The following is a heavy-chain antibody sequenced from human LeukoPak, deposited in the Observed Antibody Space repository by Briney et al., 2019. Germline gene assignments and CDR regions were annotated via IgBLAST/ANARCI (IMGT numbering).Heavy chain of an antibody. V-gene: IGHV4-4*07. CDR1: AVSISLYY. CDR2: IYSSGST. Sequence: PSETLSLTCTVSAVSISLYYWSWIRQPARKGLQWIGRIYSSGSTNYNPSLESRVTMSVDTSKNQFSLKLSSVTAADTAVYYCARAPLLWFGELWAPPGMDVWGQGTTVTVSS. J-gene: IGHJ6*02. D-gene: IGHD3-10*01. CDR3: ARAPLLWFGELWAPPGMDV.